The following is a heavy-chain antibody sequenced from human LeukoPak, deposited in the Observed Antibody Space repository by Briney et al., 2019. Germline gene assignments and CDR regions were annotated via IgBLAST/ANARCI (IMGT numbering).Heavy chain of an antibody. J-gene: IGHJ3*02. V-gene: IGHV4-30-2*01. Sequence: SETLSLTCVVSGGSVSSGSYSWSWIRQPPGKGLEWIGYIYQSGSTYYNPSLKSRVTISIDRSKNQFSLRLSSVTAADTALYYCASRWTSAFNIWGQGTMVTVSS. D-gene: IGHD4-23*01. CDR2: IYQSGST. CDR1: GGSVSSGSYS. CDR3: ASRWTSAFNI.